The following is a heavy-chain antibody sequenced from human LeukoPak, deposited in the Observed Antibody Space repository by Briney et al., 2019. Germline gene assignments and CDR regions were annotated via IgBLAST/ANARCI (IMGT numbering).Heavy chain of an antibody. D-gene: IGHD3-10*01. V-gene: IGHV3-21*01. J-gene: IGHJ4*02. Sequence: PGGSLRLSCAASGFTFSSYSMNWVRQAPGKGLEWVSSISSSSSYIYYADSVKGRFTISRDNAKNSLYLQMNSRRAEDTAVYYCARDEAYGSGSYGDYWGQGTLVTVSS. CDR1: GFTFSSYS. CDR3: ARDEAYGSGSYGDY. CDR2: ISSSSSYI.